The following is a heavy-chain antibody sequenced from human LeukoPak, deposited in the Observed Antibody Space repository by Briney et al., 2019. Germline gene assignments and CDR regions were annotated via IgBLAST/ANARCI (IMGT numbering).Heavy chain of an antibody. CDR1: GFTFSSFW. Sequence: GGSLRLSRAASGFTFSSFWMTWVRQAPGKGLEWVANIRQDGGETYYVDSVKGRFTISRDNAKTSLYLQMTSLRAEDAAVYYCARRYHFDSSGLHWRSPFDIWGQGTMVAVSS. J-gene: IGHJ3*02. D-gene: IGHD3-22*01. CDR3: ARRYHFDSSGLHWRSPFDI. CDR2: IRQDGGET. V-gene: IGHV3-7*01.